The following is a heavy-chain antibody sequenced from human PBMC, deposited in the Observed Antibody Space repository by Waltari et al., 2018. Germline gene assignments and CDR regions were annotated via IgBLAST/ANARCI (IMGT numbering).Heavy chain of an antibody. CDR2: ISSSSSYI. D-gene: IGHD6-13*01. V-gene: IGHV3-21*01. CDR1: GFTFSSYS. J-gene: IGHJ4*02. CDR3: ARAGYSSSWMPTY. Sequence: EVQLVESGGGLVKPGGSLRLSCAASGFTFSSYSMTWVRQAPGKGLEWVSSISSSSSYIYYADSVKGRFTISRDNAKNSLYLQMNSLRAEDTAVYYCARAGYSSSWMPTYWGQGTLVTVSS.